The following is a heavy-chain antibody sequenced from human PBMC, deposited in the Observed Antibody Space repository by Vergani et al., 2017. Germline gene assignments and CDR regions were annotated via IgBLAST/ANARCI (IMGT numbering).Heavy chain of an antibody. CDR2: IYASGLT. Sequence: QVQLQESGPGLVKPSQTLSLTCTVSGASISSGSKYWSWIRQPAGKGLEWIGRIYASGLTNYNPSLKSRVSISVDTSKNQLSLKLSSVTAADTAVYYCTRHWAVVAANNWFDPWGQGTLVTVSS. V-gene: IGHV4-61*02. CDR1: GASISSGSKY. D-gene: IGHD2-15*01. CDR3: TRHWAVVAANNWFDP. J-gene: IGHJ5*02.